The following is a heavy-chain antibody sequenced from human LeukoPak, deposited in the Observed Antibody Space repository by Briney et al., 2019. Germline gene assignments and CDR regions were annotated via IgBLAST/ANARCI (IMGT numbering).Heavy chain of an antibody. CDR1: GYTFTGYY. CDR3: ARALVIYGSGSPLDY. D-gene: IGHD3-10*01. Sequence: ASVKVSCKASGYTFTGYYMHWVRQAPGQGLEWMGWINPNSGGTNYAQKFQGRVTMTRDTSISTAYMELSRLRSDDTAVYYCARALVIYGSGSPLDYWGQGTLVTVSS. J-gene: IGHJ4*02. V-gene: IGHV1-2*02. CDR2: INPNSGGT.